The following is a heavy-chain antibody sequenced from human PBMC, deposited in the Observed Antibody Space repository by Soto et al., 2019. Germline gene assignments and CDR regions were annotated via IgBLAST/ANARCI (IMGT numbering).Heavy chain of an antibody. Sequence: SGPTLVNPTQTLTLTCTFSGFSLSTSGMCVSWIRQPPGKALEWLALIDWDDDKHYSTSLKTRLTISKDTSKNQVVLTMTNMDPVDTATYYCARTTTGGYYYYGMDVWGQGTTVTVS. J-gene: IGHJ6*02. CDR1: GFSLSTSGMC. CDR3: ARTTTGGYYYYGMDV. CDR2: IDWDDDK. D-gene: IGHD1-26*01. V-gene: IGHV2-70*01.